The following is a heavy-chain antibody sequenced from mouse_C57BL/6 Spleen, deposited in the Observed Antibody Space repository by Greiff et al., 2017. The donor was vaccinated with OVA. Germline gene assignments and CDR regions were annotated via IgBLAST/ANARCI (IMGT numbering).Heavy chain of an antibody. D-gene: IGHD1-1*01. CDR3: ARPITTVVAKAMDY. CDR2: ISSGSSTI. J-gene: IGHJ4*01. Sequence: DVMLVESGGGLVKPGGSLKLSCAASGFTFSDYGMHWVRQAPEKGLEWVAYISSGSSTIYYADTVKGRFTISRDNAKNTLFLQMTSLRSEDTAMYYCARPITTVVAKAMDYWGQGTSVTVSS. CDR1: GFTFSDYG. V-gene: IGHV5-17*01.